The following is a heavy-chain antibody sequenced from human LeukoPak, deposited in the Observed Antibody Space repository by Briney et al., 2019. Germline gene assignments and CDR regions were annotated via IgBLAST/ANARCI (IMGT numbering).Heavy chain of an antibody. Sequence: GASVKVSCKASGYTFTSYGISWVRQAPGQGLEWMGWISAYNGNTNYAQKLQGRVTMTTDTSTSTAYMELRSLRSDDTAVYYCARIRSTIFGVVPGPLDYWGQGTLVTVSS. CDR2: ISAYNGNT. CDR1: GYTFTSYG. CDR3: ARIRSTIFGVVPGPLDY. V-gene: IGHV1-18*01. J-gene: IGHJ4*02. D-gene: IGHD3-3*01.